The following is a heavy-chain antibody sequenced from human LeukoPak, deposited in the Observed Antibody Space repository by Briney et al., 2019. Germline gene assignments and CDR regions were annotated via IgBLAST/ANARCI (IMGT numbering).Heavy chain of an antibody. CDR1: GGSFSGYY. Sequence: PSETLSLTCAVYGGSFSGYYWSWIRQPPGKGLEWIGEINHSGSTNYNPSLKSRVTISVDTSKNQFSLKLSSVTAADTAMYYCARGTPGGSYRYWGQGTLVTVSS. CDR2: INHSGST. V-gene: IGHV4-34*01. D-gene: IGHD1-26*01. CDR3: ARGTPGGSYRY. J-gene: IGHJ4*02.